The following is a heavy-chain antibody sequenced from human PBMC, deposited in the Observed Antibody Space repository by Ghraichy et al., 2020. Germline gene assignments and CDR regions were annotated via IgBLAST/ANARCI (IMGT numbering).Heavy chain of an antibody. J-gene: IGHJ4*02. V-gene: IGHV3-23*01. CDR1: GFTFSSYA. CDR2: ISGSGGST. CDR3: AKSKTYYYDSSGYYYFDY. Sequence: LSHTCAASGFTFSSYAMSWVRQAPGKGLEWVSAISGSGGSTYYADSVKGRFTISRDNSKNTLYLQMNSLRAEDTAVYYCAKSKTYYYDSSGYYYFDYWGQGTLVTVSS. D-gene: IGHD3-22*01.